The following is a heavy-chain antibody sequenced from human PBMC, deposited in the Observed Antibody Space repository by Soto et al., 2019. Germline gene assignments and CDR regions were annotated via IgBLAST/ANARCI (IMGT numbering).Heavy chain of an antibody. J-gene: IGHJ3*02. V-gene: IGHV4-61*01. Sequence: SETLSLTCTVSGGSISSGPYSWGWIRQPPGKGLEWIGYIYYSGSTNYNPSLKSRVTISVDTSKNQFSLKLSSVTAADTAVYYCARDSPYCGGDCPVDAFDIWGQGTMVTVSS. CDR3: ARDSPYCGGDCPVDAFDI. CDR1: GGSISSGPYS. CDR2: IYYSGST. D-gene: IGHD2-21*02.